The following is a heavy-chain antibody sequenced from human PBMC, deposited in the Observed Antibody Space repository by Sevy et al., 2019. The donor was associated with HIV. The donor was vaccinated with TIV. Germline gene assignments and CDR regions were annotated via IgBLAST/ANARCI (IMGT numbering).Heavy chain of an antibody. V-gene: IGHV4-59*08. D-gene: IGHD1-26*01. CDR2: IYYNGHI. CDR3: AGENAWGRGYS. J-gene: IGHJ4*02. Sequence: SETLSLTCTVSGGSITSLYWNWIRQPPGKGLEWIANIYYNGHINYNPSLQSRVTLSHDTSKNQFSLRLSSVTAADTAMYYCAGENAWGRGYSWGQGTLVTVSS. CDR1: GGSITSLY.